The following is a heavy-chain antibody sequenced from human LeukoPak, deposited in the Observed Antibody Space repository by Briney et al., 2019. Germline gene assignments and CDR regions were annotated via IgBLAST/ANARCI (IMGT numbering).Heavy chain of an antibody. D-gene: IGHD6-13*01. V-gene: IGHV3-7*03. CDR3: AREAPGWYSSSWFDY. CDR1: GFTFSSYW. J-gene: IGHJ4*02. CDR2: IKQDGSEK. Sequence: GGSLRLSCAASGFTFSSYWMSWVRQAPGKGLELVANIKQDGSEKYYVDSVKGRFTISRDNAKNSLYLQMNSLRAEDTAVYYCAREAPGWYSSSWFDYWGQGTLVTVSS.